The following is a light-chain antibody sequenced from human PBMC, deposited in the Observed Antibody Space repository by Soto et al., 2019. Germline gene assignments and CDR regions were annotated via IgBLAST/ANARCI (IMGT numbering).Light chain of an antibody. V-gene: IGLV2-14*01. Sequence: QSALTQPASVSGSPGQSITISCTGTSSDVGDYDYVSWYQQHPGKAPKLMIYAVSYRPSGVSSRFSASKSGNTASLTISGLQAEDEADYYCTSYTSSNTYVFGTGTKVTVL. CDR3: TSYTSSNTYV. CDR2: AVS. CDR1: SSDVGDYDY. J-gene: IGLJ1*01.